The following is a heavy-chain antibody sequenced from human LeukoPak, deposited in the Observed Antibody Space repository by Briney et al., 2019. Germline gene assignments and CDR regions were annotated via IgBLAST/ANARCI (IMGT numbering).Heavy chain of an antibody. J-gene: IGHJ6*02. CDR3: ARGTLSSGWYHSGMDV. CDR1: GYTFTGYY. Sequence: ASVKVSCKASGYTFTGYYMHWVRQAPGQGLEWMGRTNPNSGGTNYAQKFQGRVTMTRDTSISTAYMELSRLRSDDTAVYYCARGTLSSGWYHSGMDVWGQGTTVTVSS. D-gene: IGHD6-19*01. CDR2: TNPNSGGT. V-gene: IGHV1-2*06.